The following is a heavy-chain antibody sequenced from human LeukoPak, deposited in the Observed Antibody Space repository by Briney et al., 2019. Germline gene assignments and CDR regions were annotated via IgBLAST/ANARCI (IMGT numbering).Heavy chain of an antibody. J-gene: IGHJ5*02. CDR3: ARYWRPPVGYCSSTSCLRGDWFDP. Sequence: PSETLSLTCTVSGGSISSGGYYWSWIRQHPGKGLEWIGYIYYSGSTYYNPSLKSRVTISVDTSKNQFSLKLSSVTAADTAVYYCARYWRPPVGYCSSTSCLRGDWFDPWGQGTLVTVSS. CDR1: GGSISSGGYY. V-gene: IGHV4-31*03. D-gene: IGHD2-2*01. CDR2: IYYSGST.